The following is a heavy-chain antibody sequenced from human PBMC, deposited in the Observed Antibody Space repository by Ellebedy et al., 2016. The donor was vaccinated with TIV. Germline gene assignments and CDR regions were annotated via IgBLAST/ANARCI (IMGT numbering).Heavy chain of an antibody. J-gene: IGHJ4*02. Sequence: SGPTLVKPTETLTLTCTVSGFSLNNIIMGVSWFRQPPGKALEWLAHSSSKDEKSYSTSLKSRLTISKDTAKSQVVLTMTNMDAVDTATYYCARTLRYCGGDCSHQFDFWGQGTLVTVSS. CDR2: SSSKDEK. V-gene: IGHV2-26*01. CDR1: GFSLNNIIMG. D-gene: IGHD2-21*02. CDR3: ARTLRYCGGDCSHQFDF.